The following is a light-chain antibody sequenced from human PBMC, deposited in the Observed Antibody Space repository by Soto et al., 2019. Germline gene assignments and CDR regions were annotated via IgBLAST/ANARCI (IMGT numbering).Light chain of an antibody. J-gene: IGKJ5*01. CDR3: QHYVERSPIT. Sequence: EIVMTQSPGTLSLSPGERATLSCRASQSVSSRLAWYQQKPGQAPRLLISGASSRATGIPDRFSGSGSGTEFTLTISRLEPEDFALYYCQHYVERSPITFGQGTRLEIK. CDR2: GAS. V-gene: IGKV3-20*01. CDR1: QSVSSR.